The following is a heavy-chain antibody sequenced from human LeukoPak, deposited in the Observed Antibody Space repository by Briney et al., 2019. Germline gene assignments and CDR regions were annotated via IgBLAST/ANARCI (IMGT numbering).Heavy chain of an antibody. CDR1: GFTFSSYS. CDR2: ISSSSYI. D-gene: IGHD1-26*01. J-gene: IGHJ6*03. Sequence: PGGSLRLSCAASGFTFSSYSMNWVRQAPGKGLEWVSSISSSSYIYYADSVKGRFSISRDNAKNSLYLQMNSLRAEDTAVYYCARDAFVADSGSYSDVDYYYMDVWGKGTTVTVSS. CDR3: ARDAFVADSGSYSDVDYYYMDV. V-gene: IGHV3-21*01.